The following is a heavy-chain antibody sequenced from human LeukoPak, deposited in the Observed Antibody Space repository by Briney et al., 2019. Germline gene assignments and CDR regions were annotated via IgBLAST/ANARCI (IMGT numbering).Heavy chain of an antibody. V-gene: IGHV1-18*01. Sequence: ASVKVSCKASGYTFTSYGISWVRQAPGQGLEWMGWISAYNGNTNYAQKLQGRVTMTTDTSTSTAYMELRSLRSDDTAVYYCARVRRPPPPYSSGWYFDYWGQGTLVTVSS. CDR3: ARVRRPPPPYSSGWYFDY. D-gene: IGHD6-19*01. J-gene: IGHJ4*02. CDR1: GYTFTSYG. CDR2: ISAYNGNT.